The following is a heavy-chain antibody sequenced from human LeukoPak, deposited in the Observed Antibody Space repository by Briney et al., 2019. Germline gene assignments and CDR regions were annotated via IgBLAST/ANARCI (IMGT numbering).Heavy chain of an antibody. Sequence: GGSLRLSCAGSGFTFRSYWMHWVRHDPGKGLVWVARINGDGSSISYADSVKGRFTISRDNAKNTLYLQMNSLRAEDTALYYCARSVTDYYYYYYMDVWGKGTTVTVSS. CDR2: INGDGSSI. V-gene: IGHV3-74*01. J-gene: IGHJ6*03. D-gene: IGHD4-11*01. CDR1: GFTFRSYW. CDR3: ARSVTDYYYYYYMDV.